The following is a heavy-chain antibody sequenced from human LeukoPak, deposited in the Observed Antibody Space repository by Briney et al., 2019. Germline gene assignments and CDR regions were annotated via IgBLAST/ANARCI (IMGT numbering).Heavy chain of an antibody. CDR1: RGTYSSYP. CDR3: ARAGTYYYDSSGYYYFDY. CDR2: IIPIFCTA. V-gene: IGHV1-69*05. Sequence: SVTVSCKASRGTYSSYPISWVRQAPAHALEWLGVIIPIFCTAHYAQTFQGRLTNTTDESTSTAHIELSSLRSEDTAVYYWARAGTYYYDSSGYYYFDYWGQGTLVTVSS. D-gene: IGHD3-22*01. J-gene: IGHJ4*02.